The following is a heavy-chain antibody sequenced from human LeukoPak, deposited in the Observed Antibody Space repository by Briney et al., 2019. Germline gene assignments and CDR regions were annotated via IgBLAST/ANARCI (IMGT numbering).Heavy chain of an antibody. J-gene: IGHJ3*02. V-gene: IGHV4-34*01. Sequence: SETLSLTCAVYGGSFSGYYWSWIRQPPGKGLEWIGEINHSGSTNYNPSLKSRVTISVDTSKNQFSLKLSSVTAADTAVYYCAREIHYDSSGQRSLHAFDIWGQGTMVTVSS. CDR3: AREIHYDSSGQRSLHAFDI. CDR2: INHSGST. D-gene: IGHD3-22*01. CDR1: GGSFSGYY.